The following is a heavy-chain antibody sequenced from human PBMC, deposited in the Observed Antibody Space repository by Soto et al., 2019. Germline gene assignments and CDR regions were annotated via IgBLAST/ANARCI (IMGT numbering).Heavy chain of an antibody. CDR1: GYTFTSYG. V-gene: IGHV1-18*01. D-gene: IGHD1-1*01. J-gene: IGHJ5*02. CDR2: ISAYNGNT. CDR3: ARIPGELEPYNWFDP. Sequence: ASVKVSCKASGYTFTSYGISWVRQAPGQGLEWMGWISAYNGNTNYAQKLQGRVTMTTDTSTSTAYMELRSLRSDDTAVYYCARIPGELEPYNWFDPWGQGTLVTVSS.